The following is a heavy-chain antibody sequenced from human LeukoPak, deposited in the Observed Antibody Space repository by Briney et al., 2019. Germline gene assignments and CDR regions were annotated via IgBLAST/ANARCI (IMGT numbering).Heavy chain of an antibody. V-gene: IGHV1-69*05. D-gene: IGHD1-26*01. CDR1: GGTFSSHA. CDR2: IIPIFGTA. Sequence: VASVKVSCKASGGTFSSHAISWVRQAPGQGLEWMGGIIPIFGTANYAQKFQGRVTITTDESTSTAYMELSSLRSEDTAVYYCARVRFGGSYSTFDYWGQGTLVTVSS. J-gene: IGHJ4*02. CDR3: ARVRFGGSYSTFDY.